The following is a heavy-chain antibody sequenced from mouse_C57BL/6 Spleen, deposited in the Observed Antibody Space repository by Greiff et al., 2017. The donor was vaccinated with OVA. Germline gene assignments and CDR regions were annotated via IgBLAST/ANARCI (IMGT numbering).Heavy chain of an antibody. CDR1: GFTFSSYA. CDR3: ARDNDGYSYYFDY. D-gene: IGHD2-3*01. CDR2: ISDGGSYT. Sequence: EVKLMESGGGLVKPGGSLELSCAASGFTFSSYAMSWVRQTPEKRLEWVATISDGGSYTYYPDNVKGRFTISRDNAKNNLYLQMSHLKSEDTAMYYCARDNDGYSYYFDYWGQGTTLTVSS. V-gene: IGHV5-4*01. J-gene: IGHJ2*01.